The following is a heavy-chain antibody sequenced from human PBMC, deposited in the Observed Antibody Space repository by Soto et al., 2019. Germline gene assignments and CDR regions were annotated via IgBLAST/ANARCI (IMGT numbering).Heavy chain of an antibody. CDR2: ISYDGSNK. D-gene: IGHD3-3*01. CDR3: AKDMYYDFWSGYSGDAFDI. V-gene: IGHV3-30*18. Sequence: ESGGGVVQPGRSLRLSCAASGFTFSSYGMHWVRQAPGKGLEWVAVISYDGSNKYYADSVKGRFTISRDNSKNTLYLQMNSLRAEDTAVYYCAKDMYYDFWSGYSGDAFDIWGQGTMVTVSS. J-gene: IGHJ3*02. CDR1: GFTFSSYG.